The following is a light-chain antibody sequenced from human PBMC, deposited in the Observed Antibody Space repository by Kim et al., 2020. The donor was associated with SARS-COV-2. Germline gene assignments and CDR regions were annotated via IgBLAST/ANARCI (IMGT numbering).Light chain of an antibody. CDR2: WAS. J-gene: IGKJ2*03. CDR1: QTDLYNSNNKNY. V-gene: IGKV4-1*01. CDR3: QQYYSTPPS. Sequence: DIVMTQSPDSLAVSLGERATLNCKSSQTDLYNSNNKNYLAWYQQKPGQAPKLLIYWASIRESGVSDRFSGSGSETDFTLTISSLQAEDVAVYYCQQYYSTPPSFGQGTKLEI.